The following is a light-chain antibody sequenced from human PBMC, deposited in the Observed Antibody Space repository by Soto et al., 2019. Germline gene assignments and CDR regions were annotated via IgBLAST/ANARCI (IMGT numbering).Light chain of an antibody. CDR3: QQSYNTPQYT. CDR2: AAS. CDR1: QTISSY. J-gene: IGKJ2*01. Sequence: DIQMSQSPSSLSASVGDRVTITCRASQTISSYLNWYQQKPGKAPKLLIYAASSLQSGVSSRFSGSGSGIDFTLTISSLQPEDFAIYYCQQSYNTPQYTFGQGTELEIK. V-gene: IGKV1-39*01.